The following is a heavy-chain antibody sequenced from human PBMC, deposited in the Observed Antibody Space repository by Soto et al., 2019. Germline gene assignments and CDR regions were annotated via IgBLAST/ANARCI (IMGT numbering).Heavy chain of an antibody. CDR2: IKYSGTT. J-gene: IGHJ4*02. CDR3: ARGSADYSHYFDY. Sequence: SETLSLTCTVSGGSISSSRCHWGWIRQNPGKGLEWIASIKYSGTTFYNPSLKSRVTLSVDTSKNQFALKLSPVTAADTAVYYCARGSADYSHYFDYWGQGTLVTVSS. CDR1: GGSISSSRCH. V-gene: IGHV4-39*06. D-gene: IGHD2-21*01.